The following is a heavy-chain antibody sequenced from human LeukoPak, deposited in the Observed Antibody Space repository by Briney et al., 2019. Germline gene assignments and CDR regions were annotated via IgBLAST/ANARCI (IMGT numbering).Heavy chain of an antibody. CDR2: ISWNSDSI. Sequence: SSGGYYWSWIRQPPGKGLEWVSSISWNSDSIGYTDSVEGRFTISRDNTKNSLSLQMNSLRAEDTALYYCAKGPIAVAGTWYFDSWGQGTLVIVSS. CDR3: AKGPIAVAGTWYFDS. D-gene: IGHD6-19*01. CDR1: SSGGYY. V-gene: IGHV3-9*01. J-gene: IGHJ4*02.